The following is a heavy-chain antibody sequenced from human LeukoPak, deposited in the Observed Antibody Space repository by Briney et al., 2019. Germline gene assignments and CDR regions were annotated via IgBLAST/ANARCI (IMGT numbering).Heavy chain of an antibody. D-gene: IGHD2-2*01. Sequence: GGSLRLSCAAAGFTFTSYSMNWVRQAPGRGLEWVSSISGDSVYIYYADSVRGRFTISRDNAKSSLFLQMNSLRAEDTAVYYCARCSSTGCASSPLAGYLYWGQGTLVTVSS. CDR2: ISGDSVYI. CDR1: GFTFTSYS. CDR3: ARCSSTGCASSPLAGYLY. V-gene: IGHV3-21*01. J-gene: IGHJ4*02.